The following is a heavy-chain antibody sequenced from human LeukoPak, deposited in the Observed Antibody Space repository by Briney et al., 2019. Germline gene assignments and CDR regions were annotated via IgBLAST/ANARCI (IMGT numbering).Heavy chain of an antibody. V-gene: IGHV3-11*06. J-gene: IGHJ3*02. CDR1: GFTFSDNY. CDR3: ARDYYYDSSGSGAFDI. Sequence: GGSLRLSCAASGFTFSDNYMSWIRQAPGKGLEWVSSISSSSSYIYYADSVKGRFTISRDNAKNSLYLQMNSLRAEDTAVYYCARDYYYDSSGSGAFDIWGQGTMVTVSS. D-gene: IGHD3-22*01. CDR2: ISSSSSYI.